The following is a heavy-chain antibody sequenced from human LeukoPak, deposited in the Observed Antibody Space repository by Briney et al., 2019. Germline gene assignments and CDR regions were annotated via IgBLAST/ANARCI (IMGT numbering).Heavy chain of an antibody. CDR2: ILSSGII. J-gene: IGHJ4*02. D-gene: IGHD3-10*01. CDR3: ARDHLFAFDY. CDR1: GFTFSSYS. Sequence: GGSLRLSCAASGFTFSSYSMNWVRQAPGKWLEWVSYILSSGIIYYADSVKGRFTISRDNAKNSLYLQMNSLRDEDTTVYYCARDHLFAFDYWGQGTLVTVSS. V-gene: IGHV3-48*02.